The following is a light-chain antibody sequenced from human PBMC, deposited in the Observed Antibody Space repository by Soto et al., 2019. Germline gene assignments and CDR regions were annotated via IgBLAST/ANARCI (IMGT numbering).Light chain of an antibody. CDR2: DAS. V-gene: IGKV3-11*01. CDR3: QHSVSLPIT. J-gene: IGKJ5*01. Sequence: EIVVSQSPATLSVYTGERATLSCRASQSVSTNLAWYQQKPGQAPRLLIYDASTRATGIPARFSGSGSGAEFTLTISILEPEDFAVYYSQHSVSLPITFGQGTRLEIK. CDR1: QSVSTN.